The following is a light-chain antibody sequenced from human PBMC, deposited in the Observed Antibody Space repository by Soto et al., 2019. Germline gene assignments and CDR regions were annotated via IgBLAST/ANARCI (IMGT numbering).Light chain of an antibody. CDR2: GAS. Sequence: VRTQSPATLSVSRGERATLSCGASQSVSSNLAWYQQKPGQAPRLLIYGASPRATGIPARFSGSGSGTEFTLTVSSLQSEDFAVYYCQQYNNWPPLSFGGGTKVDIK. CDR3: QQYNNWPPLS. CDR1: QSVSSN. J-gene: IGKJ4*01. V-gene: IGKV3-15*01.